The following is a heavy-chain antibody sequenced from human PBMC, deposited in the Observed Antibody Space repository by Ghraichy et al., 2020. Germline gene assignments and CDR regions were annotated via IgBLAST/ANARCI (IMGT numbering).Heavy chain of an antibody. Sequence: SETLSLTCTVSGGSLSSYYWSWIRQPPGKGLEWIGYIYYSGSTNYNPSLKSRVTISLDTSKSQLSLKLSSMTAADTAVYYCARLSASAGSWWFDPWGQGTLVTVSS. D-gene: IGHD6-13*01. CDR3: ARLSASAGSWWFDP. J-gene: IGHJ5*02. CDR2: IYYSGST. V-gene: IGHV4-59*01. CDR1: GGSLSSYY.